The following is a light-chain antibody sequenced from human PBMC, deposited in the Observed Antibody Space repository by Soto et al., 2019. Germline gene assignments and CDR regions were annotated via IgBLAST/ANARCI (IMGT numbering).Light chain of an antibody. CDR3: QSYDTGLTGHVL. V-gene: IGLV2-14*01. Sequence: QSALTQPASVSGSPGQSITISCTGTSHDIGGYKYVSWYQQHPGKAPKLMIYEVSNRPSGVSNRFSGSKSGNTASLTISGLQTEDEADYYCQSYDTGLTGHVLFGGGTKLTVL. CDR2: EVS. CDR1: SHDIGGYKY. J-gene: IGLJ2*01.